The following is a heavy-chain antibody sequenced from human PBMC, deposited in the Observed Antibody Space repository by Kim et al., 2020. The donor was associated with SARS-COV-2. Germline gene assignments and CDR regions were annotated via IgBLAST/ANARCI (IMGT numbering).Heavy chain of an antibody. CDR3: AKEGIEDSSSWYLWTQFEGGNAFDI. CDR1: GFTFSSYG. CDR2: ISYDGSNK. V-gene: IGHV3-30*18. J-gene: IGHJ3*02. D-gene: IGHD6-13*01. Sequence: GGSLRLSCAASGFTFSSYGMHWVRQAPGKGLEWVAVISYDGSNKYYADSVKGRFTISRDNSKNTLYLQMNSLRAEDTAVYYCAKEGIEDSSSWYLWTQFEGGNAFDIWGQGTMVTVSS.